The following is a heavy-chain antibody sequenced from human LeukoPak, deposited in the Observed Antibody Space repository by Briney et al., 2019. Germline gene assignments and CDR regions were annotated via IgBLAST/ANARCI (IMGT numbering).Heavy chain of an antibody. J-gene: IGHJ5*02. CDR2: IIPIFGTA. CDR1: GGTFSNYA. Sequence: ASVKVSCKASGGTFSNYAVGWVRRAPGHGLEWMGGIIPIFGTANYAQKFQGRVTLTAEESTSTVYMELSSLRSEDTAVYYCARDVNVVVIGWFDPWGQGTLVTVSS. D-gene: IGHD2-21*01. V-gene: IGHV1-69*13. CDR3: ARDVNVVVIGWFDP.